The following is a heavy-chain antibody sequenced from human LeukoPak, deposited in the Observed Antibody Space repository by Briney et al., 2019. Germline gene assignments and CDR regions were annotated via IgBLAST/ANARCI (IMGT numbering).Heavy chain of an antibody. J-gene: IGHJ4*02. CDR2: ISYDGSNK. D-gene: IGHD2-15*01. V-gene: IGHV3-30-3*01. CDR1: GFTFSSYA. Sequence: GGSLRLSCAASGFTFSSYAMHWVRQAPGKGLEWVAVISYDGSNKYYADSVKGRFTISRDNSKNTLYLQMNSLRAEDMALYYCAKDIEGSPLYYFDYWGQGTLVTVSS. CDR3: AKDIEGSPLYYFDY.